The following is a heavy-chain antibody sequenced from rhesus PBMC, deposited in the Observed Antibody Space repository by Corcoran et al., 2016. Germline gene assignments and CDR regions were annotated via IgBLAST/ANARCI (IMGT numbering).Heavy chain of an antibody. J-gene: IGHJ4*01. D-gene: IGHD4-17*01. Sequence: QVQLQEAGPGLGRPSETLSLTCAVSGGSISSHYWRWIRPPSGKGLEWLVYIYGSSGSTYDNPSLKSRVTISTDTSKNQFSLKLSAVTAADTAVYYCARLGVTTVDYWGQGVLGTVAS. V-gene: IGHV4-165*01. CDR1: GGSISSHY. CDR2: IYGSSGST. CDR3: ARLGVTTVDY.